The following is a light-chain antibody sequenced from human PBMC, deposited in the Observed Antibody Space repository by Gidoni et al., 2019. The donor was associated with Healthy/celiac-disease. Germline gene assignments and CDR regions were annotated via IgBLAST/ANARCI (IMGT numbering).Light chain of an antibody. CDR3: QQYNNWPPCT. Sequence: EIVMTQSPATLSGAPGERATISCRASQSVSSNLAWYQQKPGQPPRLLIYGASTRATGRPARFSGSGSGAKFTLTISSLQSEDFAVYYCQQYNNWPPCTFGQXTKLEIK. J-gene: IGKJ2*02. CDR1: QSVSSN. CDR2: GAS. V-gene: IGKV3-15*01.